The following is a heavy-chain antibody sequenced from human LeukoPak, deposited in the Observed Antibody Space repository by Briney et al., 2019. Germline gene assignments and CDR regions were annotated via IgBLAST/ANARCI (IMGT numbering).Heavy chain of an antibody. D-gene: IGHD6-13*01. V-gene: IGHV3-21*01. CDR2: ISSSSSYI. CDR1: GFTFSSYS. J-gene: IGHJ4*02. Sequence: TGGSLRLSCAASGFTFSSYSMNWVRQAPGKGLEWVSSISSSSSYIYYADSVKGRFTISSDNAKNSLYLQINVLRAEETAVYYCARELDSSSWYQPFDYWGQGTLVTVSS. CDR3: ARELDSSSWYQPFDY.